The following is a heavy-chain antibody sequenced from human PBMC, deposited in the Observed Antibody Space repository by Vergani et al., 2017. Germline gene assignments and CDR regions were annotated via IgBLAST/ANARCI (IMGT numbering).Heavy chain of an antibody. Sequence: QVQLQESGPGLVKPSETLSLTCTVSGGSISSYYWSWIRQPPGKGLEWIGYIYYSGSPNYNPSLKSRVTISVDTSKNQFSLKLSSVTAADTAVYYCARHAGSGWLFDYWGQGTLVTVSS. CDR2: IYYSGSP. CDR1: GGSISSYY. D-gene: IGHD6-19*01. J-gene: IGHJ4*02. V-gene: IGHV4-59*08. CDR3: ARHAGSGWLFDY.